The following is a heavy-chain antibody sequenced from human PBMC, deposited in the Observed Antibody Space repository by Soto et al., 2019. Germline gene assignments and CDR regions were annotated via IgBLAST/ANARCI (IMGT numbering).Heavy chain of an antibody. J-gene: IGHJ4*02. CDR2: IYYSGST. CDR3: ARVSAYYDILTGYSIKVYYFDY. Sequence: QVQLQESGPGLVKPSQTLSLTCTVSGGSISSGGYYWSWIRQHPGKGLEWIGYIYYSGSTYYNPSLNSRVTISVDTSKNQFSLKLSSVTAADTAVYYCARVSAYYDILTGYSIKVYYFDYWGQGTLVTVSS. CDR1: GGSISSGGYY. V-gene: IGHV4-31*03. D-gene: IGHD3-9*01.